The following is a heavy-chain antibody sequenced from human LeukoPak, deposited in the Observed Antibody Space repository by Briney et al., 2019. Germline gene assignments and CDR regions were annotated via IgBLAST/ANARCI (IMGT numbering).Heavy chain of an antibody. CDR2: IYTSGST. V-gene: IGHV4-4*07. J-gene: IGHJ5*02. CDR1: GGSISSYY. CDR3: ASEEYCSGGSCYPNNWFDP. D-gene: IGHD2-15*01. Sequence: PSETLSLTCTVSGGSISSYYWSWIRQPAGKGLEWIGRIYTSGSTNYNPSLKSRVTMSVDTSKNQFSLKLSSVTAADTAVYYCASEEYCSGGSCYPNNWFDPWGQGTLVTVSS.